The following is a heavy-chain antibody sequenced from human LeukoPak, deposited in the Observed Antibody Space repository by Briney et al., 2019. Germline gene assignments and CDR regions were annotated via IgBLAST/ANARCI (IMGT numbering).Heavy chain of an antibody. CDR3: GRSRRINASLYYYMDV. CDR1: GFTVDDYA. D-gene: IGHD2-15*01. CDR2: IRSTGDST. J-gene: IGHJ6*03. V-gene: IGHV3-23*01. Sequence: PGGSLRLSCAASGFTVDDYAITWVRQAPGKGLEWVSSIRSTGDSTFYADSVKGRFTISRDNSKNTVYLLMNSLRTEDTAVYYCGRSRRINASLYYYMDVWGKGTTVTVSS.